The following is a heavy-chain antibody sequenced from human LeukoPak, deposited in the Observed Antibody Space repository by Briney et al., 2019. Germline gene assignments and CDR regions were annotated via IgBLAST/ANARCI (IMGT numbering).Heavy chain of an antibody. CDR3: ARGRAAGISAEYFQH. J-gene: IGHJ1*01. V-gene: IGHV3-64*01. D-gene: IGHD6-13*01. Sequence: GGSLRLSCAASGFTFSSYAIHWVRQAPGKGLEYVSAISSNGGSTYYANSVKGRFTISSDNSKNTLYLQMGSLRAEDMAVYYCARGRAAGISAEYFQHWGQGTLVTVSS. CDR1: GFTFSSYA. CDR2: ISSNGGST.